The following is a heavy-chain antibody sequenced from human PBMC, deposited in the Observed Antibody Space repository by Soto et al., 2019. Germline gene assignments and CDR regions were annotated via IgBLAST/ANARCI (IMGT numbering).Heavy chain of an antibody. D-gene: IGHD7-27*01. J-gene: IGHJ4*02. CDR1: GGSISRVNYC. V-gene: IGHV4-30-4*01. CDR3: ARGPSGDKVDY. CDR2: IHNGGST. Sequence: QVQLQESGPGLVKPSQTLSLTCTVSGGSISRVNYCWSWIRQSPDKGLEWVGHIHNGGSTYSNPSLTSXXTXSXXTSKNQFSLQLSSVSAADTAVYYCARGPSGDKVDYWGQGTLVTVSS.